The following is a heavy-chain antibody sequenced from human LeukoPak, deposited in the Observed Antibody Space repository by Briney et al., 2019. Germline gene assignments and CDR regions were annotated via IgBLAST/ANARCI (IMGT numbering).Heavy chain of an antibody. Sequence: PGGSLRLSCAASGFTFSSYAMSWVRQAPGKGLEWVSAISGSGGSTYYADSVKGRFTIFRDNSKNTLYLQMNSLRAEDTAVYYCAGGYSYGYSAFDIWGQGTMVTVSS. D-gene: IGHD5-18*01. CDR3: AGGYSYGYSAFDI. V-gene: IGHV3-23*01. CDR2: ISGSGGST. CDR1: GFTFSSYA. J-gene: IGHJ3*02.